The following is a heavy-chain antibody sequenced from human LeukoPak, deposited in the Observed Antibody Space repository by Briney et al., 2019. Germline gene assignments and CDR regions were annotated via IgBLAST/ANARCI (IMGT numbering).Heavy chain of an antibody. J-gene: IGHJ4*02. D-gene: IGHD6-19*01. Sequence: PGGSLRLSCIVSGGTFSSYYMTRVRQAPGKGLEWVANIKQDGSEKFYVDSVKGRFTISRDNAKNSLYLQMNSLRVEDTAMYYCGYGSGWIFDCRGQGALVTVSS. CDR1: GGTFSSYY. CDR3: GYGSGWIFDC. CDR2: IKQDGSEK. V-gene: IGHV3-7*01.